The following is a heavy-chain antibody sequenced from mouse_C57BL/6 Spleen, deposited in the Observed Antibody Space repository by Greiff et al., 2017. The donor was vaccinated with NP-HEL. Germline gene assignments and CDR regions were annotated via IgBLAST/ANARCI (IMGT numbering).Heavy chain of an antibody. J-gene: IGHJ4*01. CDR2: IYPGDGDT. CDR1: GYAFSSSW. V-gene: IGHV1-82*01. CDR3: ARSAYGNYGWDY. D-gene: IGHD2-10*02. Sequence: QVQLQHSGPELVKPGASVKISCKASGYAFSSSWMNWVKQRPGKGLEWIGRIYPGDGDTNYNGKFKGKATLTADKSSSTAYMQLSSLTSEDSAVYFCARSAYGNYGWDYWGQGTSVTVSS.